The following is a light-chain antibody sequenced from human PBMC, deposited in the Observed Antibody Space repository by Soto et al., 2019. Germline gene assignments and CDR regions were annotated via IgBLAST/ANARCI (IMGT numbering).Light chain of an antibody. Sequence: DVVLTQSPLSLPVNFGQPASISCRSSKSLVYSDGNTHLSWFHQRPGQSPRRLIYRVSSRDSGIPVRFSGSGSGTDFAMEISRVVAEDVGIYFCSQRTHLPRPFGQGTKVEIK. CDR1: KSLVYSDGNTH. J-gene: IGKJ1*01. CDR2: RVS. CDR3: SQRTHLPRP. V-gene: IGKV2-30*01.